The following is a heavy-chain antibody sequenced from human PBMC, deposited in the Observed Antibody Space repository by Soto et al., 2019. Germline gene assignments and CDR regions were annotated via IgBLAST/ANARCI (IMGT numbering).Heavy chain of an antibody. CDR2: INANSGGT. J-gene: IGHJ4*02. D-gene: IGHD6-13*01. Sequence: PGQGLEWMGWINANSGGTNYPQKFQGRVTMTRDTSISTVYMDLSSLRSDDTAVYYCASGSSSNWPDFWGRGTLVTVSS. V-gene: IGHV1-2*02. CDR3: ASGSSSNWPDF.